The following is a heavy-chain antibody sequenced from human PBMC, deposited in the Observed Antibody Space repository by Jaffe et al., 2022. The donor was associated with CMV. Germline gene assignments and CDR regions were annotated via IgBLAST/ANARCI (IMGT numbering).Heavy chain of an antibody. J-gene: IGHJ4*02. CDR3: AKLSLMVYAIQGDFDY. Sequence: EVQLLESGGGLVQPGGSLRLSCAASGFTFSSYAMSWVRQAPGKGLEWVSAISGSGGSTYYADSVKGRFTISRDNSKNTLYLQMNSLRAEDTAVYYCAKLSLMVYAIQGDFDYWGQGTLVTVSS. D-gene: IGHD2-8*01. V-gene: IGHV3-23*01. CDR2: ISGSGGST. CDR1: GFTFSSYA.